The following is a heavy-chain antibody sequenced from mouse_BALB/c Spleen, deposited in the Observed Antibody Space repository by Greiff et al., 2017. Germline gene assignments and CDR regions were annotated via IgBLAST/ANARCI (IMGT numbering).Heavy chain of an antibody. Sequence: DVMLVESGGGLVKPGGSLKLSCAASGFTFSSYAMSWVRQTPEKRLEWVATISSGGSYTYYPDSVKGRFTISRDNAKNTLYLQMSSLRSEDTAMYYCARQTVDWYFDVWGAGTTVTVAS. J-gene: IGHJ1*01. V-gene: IGHV5-9-3*01. CDR1: GFTFSSYA. D-gene: IGHD1-1*01. CDR2: ISSGGSYT. CDR3: ARQTVDWYFDV.